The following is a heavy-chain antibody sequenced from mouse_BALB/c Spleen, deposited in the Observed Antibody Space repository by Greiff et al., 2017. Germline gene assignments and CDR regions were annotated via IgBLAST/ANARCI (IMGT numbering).Heavy chain of an antibody. CDR2: IWGDGST. D-gene: IGHD2-10*02. Sequence: VQLVESGPGLVAPSQSLSITCTVSGFSLTGYGVNWVRQPPGKGLEWLGMIWGDGSTDYNSALKSRLSISKDNSKSQVFLKMNSLQTDDTARYYCARRGYGNYDDFAYWGQGTLVTVSA. J-gene: IGHJ3*01. V-gene: IGHV2-6-7*01. CDR3: ARRGYGNYDDFAY. CDR1: GFSLTGYG.